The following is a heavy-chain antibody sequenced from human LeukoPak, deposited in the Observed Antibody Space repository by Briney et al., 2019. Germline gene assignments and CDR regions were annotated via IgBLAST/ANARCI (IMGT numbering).Heavy chain of an antibody. D-gene: IGHD3-16*01. CDR3: ARDYASGSYPIGY. CDR1: GFTFSSYS. J-gene: IGHJ4*02. Sequence: GGSLRLSCAASGFTFSSYSMSWVRQAPGKGLEWVSYISSSGTTYYAESVKGRFTISRDNAKNSLYLQMSSLRDGDTSVYFCARDYASGSYPIGYWGQGTLVTVSS. V-gene: IGHV3-48*02. CDR2: ISSSGTT.